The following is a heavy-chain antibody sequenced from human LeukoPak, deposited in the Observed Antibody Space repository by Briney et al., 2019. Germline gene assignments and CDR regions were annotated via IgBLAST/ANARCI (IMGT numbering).Heavy chain of an antibody. D-gene: IGHD6-19*01. CDR2: IYYSGST. CDR3: ARVTPGIAVAGTRYWYFDL. CDR1: GYSISSGYY. Sequence: SETLSLTCTVSGYSISSGYYWSWIWQPPGKGLEWIGYIYYSGSTNYNPSLKSRVTISVDTSKNQFSLKLSSVTAADTAVYYCARVTPGIAVAGTRYWYFDLWGRGTLVTVSS. V-gene: IGHV4-61*01. J-gene: IGHJ2*01.